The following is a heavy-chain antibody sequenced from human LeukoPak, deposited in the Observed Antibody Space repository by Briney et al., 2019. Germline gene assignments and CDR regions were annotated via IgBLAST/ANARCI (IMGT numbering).Heavy chain of an antibody. CDR3: ATLKGGYANYDY. J-gene: IGHJ4*02. D-gene: IGHD2-2*01. CDR2: FDPEDGET. Sequence: ASVKVSCKVSGYTLTELSMHWVRQAPGKGLEWMGGFDPEDGETIYAQKFQGRVTMTEDTSTDTAYMELSSLRSEDTAVYYCATLKGGYANYDYWGQGTLVTVSS. CDR1: GYTLTELS. V-gene: IGHV1-24*01.